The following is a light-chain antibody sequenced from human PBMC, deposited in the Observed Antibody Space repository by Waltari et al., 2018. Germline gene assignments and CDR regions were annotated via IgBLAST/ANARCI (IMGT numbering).Light chain of an antibody. V-gene: IGLV2-14*01. J-gene: IGLJ2*01. Sequence: QSALTQPDSVSGSPGQAIIISCTGNGSDVGGYDYVSWYQQYPGKAPRLIIYDVYNRPSWVSNRFSGSKSDNTASLTISGLQAEDESVYYCSSYTSSGVVFGGGTKLTVL. CDR1: GSDVGGYDY. CDR3: SSYTSSGVV. CDR2: DVY.